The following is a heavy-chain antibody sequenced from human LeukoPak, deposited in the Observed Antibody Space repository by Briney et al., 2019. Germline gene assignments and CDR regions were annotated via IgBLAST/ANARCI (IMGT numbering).Heavy chain of an antibody. Sequence: WVRQVPGKGLEWIGSIYYSGSTYYNPSLKSRVTISVDTSKNQFSLKLSSVTAADTAVYYCASPVRYSYGEEYYFDYWGQGTLVTVSS. J-gene: IGHJ4*02. D-gene: IGHD5-18*01. CDR3: ASPVRYSYGEEYYFDY. V-gene: IGHV4-39*01. CDR2: IYYSGST.